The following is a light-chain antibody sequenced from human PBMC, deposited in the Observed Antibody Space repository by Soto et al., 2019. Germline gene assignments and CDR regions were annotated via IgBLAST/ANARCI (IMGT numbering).Light chain of an antibody. J-gene: IGLJ1*01. CDR2: DVS. CDR1: SSDVGYYNY. CDR3: SSYTTSSTYV. Sequence: QSVLTQPASVSGSPGQSITISCTGTSSDVGYYNYVSWYQQHPGKAPKLMIFDVSYRPSGVSNRFSGSKSGNTASLTISGLQAEDEADYYCSSYTTSSTYVFGTGTKVTVL. V-gene: IGLV2-14*01.